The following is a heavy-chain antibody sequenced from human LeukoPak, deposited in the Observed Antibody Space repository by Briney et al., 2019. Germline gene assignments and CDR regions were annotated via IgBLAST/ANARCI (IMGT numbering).Heavy chain of an antibody. V-gene: IGHV3-30*18. Sequence: GGSLRLPCTASKFTFSHYGMQWVRQAPGKGLEWVAVISSDGSIKVYADSVKGRFTLSRDNSINTVDLQMNSLRAEDTAVYYCVKEYHSRGFGAYFDYWGQGTLVTVSS. CDR3: VKEYHSRGFGAYFDY. J-gene: IGHJ4*02. D-gene: IGHD3-3*01. CDR1: KFTFSHYG. CDR2: ISSDGSIK.